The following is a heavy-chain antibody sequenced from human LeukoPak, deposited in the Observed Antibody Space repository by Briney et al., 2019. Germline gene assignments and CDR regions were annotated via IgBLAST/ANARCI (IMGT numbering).Heavy chain of an antibody. CDR2: IYHSGST. CDR1: GGSISSGGYY. J-gene: IGHJ6*03. CDR3: ARDLSRGYDLDYYYMDV. D-gene: IGHD3-10*01. V-gene: IGHV4-30-2*01. Sequence: PSQTLSLTCTVSGGSISSGGYYWSWIRQPPGKGLEWIGYIYHSGSTYYNPSLKSRVTISVDRSKNQFSLKLSSVTAADTAVYYCARDLSRGYDLDYYYMDVWGKGTTVTVSS.